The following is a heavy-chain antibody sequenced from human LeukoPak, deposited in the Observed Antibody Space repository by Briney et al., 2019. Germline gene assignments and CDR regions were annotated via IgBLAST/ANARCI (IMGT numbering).Heavy chain of an antibody. Sequence: SETLTLTCTVSGGSISGYYWIWLRQPPGKGLEGIGYIYYSESANYHPSLKSRVTISVDTSKNQFSLKLSSVTAADTALYYCARAYSNTVDAFDIWGQRTMVTVSS. CDR1: GGSISGYY. J-gene: IGHJ3*02. V-gene: IGHV4-59*01. CDR3: ARAYSNTVDAFDI. D-gene: IGHD4-17*01. CDR2: IYYSESA.